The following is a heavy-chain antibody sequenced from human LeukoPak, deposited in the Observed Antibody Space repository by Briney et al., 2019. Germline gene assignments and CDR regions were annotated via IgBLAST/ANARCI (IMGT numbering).Heavy chain of an antibody. J-gene: IGHJ4*02. CDR1: GFTSRSYW. CDR3: ARFMYYDYVFDY. CDR2: IYSGGST. D-gene: IGHD3-16*01. Sequence: GGSLRLSCEASGFTSRSYWMHWVRQAPGKGLEWVSVIYSGGSTYYADSVKGRFTISRDNSKNTLYLQMNSLRAEDTAVYYCARFMYYDYVFDYWGQGTLVTVSS. V-gene: IGHV3-66*01.